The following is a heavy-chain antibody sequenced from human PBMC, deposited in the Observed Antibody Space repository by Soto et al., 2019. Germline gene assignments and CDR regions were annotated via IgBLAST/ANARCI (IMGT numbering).Heavy chain of an antibody. D-gene: IGHD4-17*01. J-gene: IGHJ5*02. CDR1: GGTFSSYA. V-gene: IGHV1-69*13. Sequence: ASVKVSCKASGGTFSSYAISWVRQAPGQGLEWMGGIIPIFGTANYAQKFQGRVTITADESTSTAYMELSSLRSEGTAVYYCARAPTTVTPNWFDPWGQGTLVTVSS. CDR2: IIPIFGTA. CDR3: ARAPTTVTPNWFDP.